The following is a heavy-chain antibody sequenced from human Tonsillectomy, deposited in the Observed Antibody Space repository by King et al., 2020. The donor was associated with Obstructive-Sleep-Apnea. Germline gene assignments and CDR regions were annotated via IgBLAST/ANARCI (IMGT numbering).Heavy chain of an antibody. J-gene: IGHJ5*02. Sequence: VQLQESGPGLVKPSETLSLTCTVSGGSISSYYWNWIRQPPGKGLEWIGYIYYSGSTNYNPSLKSRVTISVDTSKTQFSLKLSSVTAADTAVYYCARQSIAVAVTWFDPWGQGTLVTVSS. CDR1: GGSISSYY. D-gene: IGHD6-19*01. CDR3: ARQSIAVAVTWFDP. CDR2: IYYSGST. V-gene: IGHV4-59*08.